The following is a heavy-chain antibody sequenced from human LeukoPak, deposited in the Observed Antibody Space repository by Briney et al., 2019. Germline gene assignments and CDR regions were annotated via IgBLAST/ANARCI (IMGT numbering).Heavy chain of an antibody. J-gene: IGHJ4*02. Sequence: PGGSLRLSCAASGFTFSSYDMHWVRQATGKGLEWVSAIGVAANTFYSGSVKGRFTISRENAKNSLYLLMTSLRAEDTAVYYCARQNTPHGNFDYWGQGILDTVSS. V-gene: IGHV3-13*01. CDR2: IGVAANT. CDR3: ARQNTPHGNFDY. CDR1: GFTFSSYD. D-gene: IGHD1-26*01.